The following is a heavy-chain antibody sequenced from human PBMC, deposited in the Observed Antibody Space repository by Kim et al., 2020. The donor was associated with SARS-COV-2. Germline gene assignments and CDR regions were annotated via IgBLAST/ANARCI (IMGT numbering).Heavy chain of an antibody. J-gene: IGHJ4*02. V-gene: IGHV4-59*01. CDR1: GGSISTYY. Sequence: SETLSLTCTVSGGSISTYYWSWIRQPPGKGLEWIGYIYYSGSTNYNPSLKSRVIISVDTSKNQFSLKLSSVTAADTAGYYCARAVINSNLTPFDYWGQGSLVTVSS. CDR3: ARAVINSNLTPFDY. CDR2: IYYSGST. D-gene: IGHD2-21*01.